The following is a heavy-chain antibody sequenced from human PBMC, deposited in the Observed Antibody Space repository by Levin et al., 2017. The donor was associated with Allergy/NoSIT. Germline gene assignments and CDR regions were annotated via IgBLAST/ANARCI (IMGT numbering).Heavy chain of an antibody. CDR1: GFTFSSYS. CDR3: ARGPKTYDILTYAFDI. D-gene: IGHD3-9*01. V-gene: IGHV3-48*01. CDR2: ISSSSSTI. Sequence: PGGSLRLSCAASGFTFSSYSMNWVRQAPGKGLEWVSYISSSSSTIYYADSVKGRFTISRDNAKNSLYLQMNSLRAEDTAVYYCARGPKTYDILTYAFDIWGQGTMVTVSS. J-gene: IGHJ3*02.